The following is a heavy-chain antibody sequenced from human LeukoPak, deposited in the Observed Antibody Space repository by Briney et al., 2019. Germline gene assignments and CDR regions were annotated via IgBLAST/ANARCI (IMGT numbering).Heavy chain of an antibody. J-gene: IGHJ5*02. CDR1: GGTFSSYA. CDR3: AREVYDNWFDP. Sequence: GASVKVSCKASGGTFSSYAISWVRQAPGQGLEWMGGIIPIFGTANYAQKFQGRVTITTDESTSTAYMELSSLRSEDTAVYYCAREVYDNWFDPWAREPWSPSPQ. V-gene: IGHV1-69*05. D-gene: IGHD3-22*01. CDR2: IIPIFGTA.